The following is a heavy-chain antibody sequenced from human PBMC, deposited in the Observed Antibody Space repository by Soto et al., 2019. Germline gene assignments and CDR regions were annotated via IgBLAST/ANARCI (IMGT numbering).Heavy chain of an antibody. CDR2: IRSKAYGGTT. CDR3: TRDSVVTNYYFDY. V-gene: IGHV3-49*04. Sequence: GGSLRLSCTASGFTFGDYAMSWVRQAPGKGLEWVGFIRSKAYGGTTEYAASVKGRFTISRDDSKSIAYLQMNSLKTEDTAVYYCTRDSVVTNYYFDYWGQGTLVTVSS. J-gene: IGHJ4*02. D-gene: IGHD2-15*01. CDR1: GFTFGDYA.